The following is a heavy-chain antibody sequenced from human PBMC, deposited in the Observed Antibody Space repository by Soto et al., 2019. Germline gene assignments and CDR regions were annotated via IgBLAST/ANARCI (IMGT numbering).Heavy chain of an antibody. Sequence: QVQLVESGGGVVQPGRSLRLSCAASGFTFSSYGMHWVRQAPGKGLEWVSVIWYDGSKKYYADSVKGRFTISRDNSKNTLYLQMNSLRAEDTAVYYCARGYGSGSYYLDSCGQGTLVTFSS. D-gene: IGHD3-10*01. CDR1: GFTFSSYG. J-gene: IGHJ4*02. CDR3: ARGYGSGSYYLDS. CDR2: IWYDGSKK. V-gene: IGHV3-33*01.